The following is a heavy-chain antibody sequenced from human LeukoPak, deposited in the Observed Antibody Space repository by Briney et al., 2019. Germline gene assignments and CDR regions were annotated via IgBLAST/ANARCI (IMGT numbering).Heavy chain of an antibody. V-gene: IGHV3-74*01. CDR1: GFTFSSYW. J-gene: IGHJ4*02. D-gene: IGHD5-18*01. Sequence: QSGGSLRLSCAASGFTFSSYWMHWVRQAPGKGLVWVSRINSDGSTTSYADSVKGRFTISRDNAKSTLYLQMNSLRAKDAAVYYCARVYDSYGYGPDYWGQGTLVTVSS. CDR3: ARVYDSYGYGPDY. CDR2: INSDGSTT.